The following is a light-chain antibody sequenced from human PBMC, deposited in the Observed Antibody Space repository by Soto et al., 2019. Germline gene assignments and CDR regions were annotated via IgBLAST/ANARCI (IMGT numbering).Light chain of an antibody. J-gene: IGKJ4*01. CDR3: KQRDIWPPLT. CDR2: DST. CDR1: QSVGIY. Sequence: VLTQSPATLSLSPGETATLFCKASQSVGIYLGWFQQKPGQAPRVLIYDSTNRAGGVPDRFSGSGSGTDFTLAISLPEEEDSAVYYCKQRDIWPPLTFGGGTKLEIK. V-gene: IGKV3-11*01.